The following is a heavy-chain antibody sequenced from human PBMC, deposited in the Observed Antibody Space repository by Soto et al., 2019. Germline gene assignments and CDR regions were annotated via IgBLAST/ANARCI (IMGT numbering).Heavy chain of an antibody. CDR1: GFTFNNYW. V-gene: IGHV3-74*01. Sequence: PGGSLRLSCAASGFTFNNYWIHWVRQAPGKGPMWVSRINGDGTTTNYADSVKGRFAISRDNAKNTVYLQMNSLRAEDTALYYCARGVRGDYGKEVWGQGTTVTVSS. CDR3: ARGVRGDYGKEV. J-gene: IGHJ6*02. CDR2: INGDGTTT. D-gene: IGHD3-10*01.